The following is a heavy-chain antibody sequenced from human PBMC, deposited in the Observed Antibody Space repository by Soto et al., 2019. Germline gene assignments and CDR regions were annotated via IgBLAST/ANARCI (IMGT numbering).Heavy chain of an antibody. CDR1: GFSLSNARMG. V-gene: IGHV2-26*01. D-gene: IGHD4-17*01. J-gene: IGHJ6*02. Sequence: PTLVNPTETLTLTCTVSGFSLSNARMGVSWIRQPPGKALEWLAHIFSNDEKSYSTSLKSRLTISKDTSKSQVVLTMTNMDPVDTATYYCARISIYGDYVGIYYYGMDVWGQGTTVTVSS. CDR3: ARISIYGDYVGIYYYGMDV. CDR2: IFSNDEK.